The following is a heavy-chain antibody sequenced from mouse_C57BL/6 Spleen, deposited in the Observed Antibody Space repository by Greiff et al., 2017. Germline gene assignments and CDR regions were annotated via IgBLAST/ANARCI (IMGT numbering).Heavy chain of an antibody. CDR2: IDPSDSYT. CDR1: GYTFTSYW. CDR3: ARFLYEGYYAMDY. D-gene: IGHD1-1*01. J-gene: IGHJ4*01. Sequence: VQLQQPGAELVMPGASVKLSCKASGYTFTSYWMHWVKQRPGQGLEWIGEIDPSDSYTNYNQKFKGKSTLTVDKSSSTAYMQLSSLTSEDSAVYYCARFLYEGYYAMDYWGQGTSVTVSS. V-gene: IGHV1-69*01.